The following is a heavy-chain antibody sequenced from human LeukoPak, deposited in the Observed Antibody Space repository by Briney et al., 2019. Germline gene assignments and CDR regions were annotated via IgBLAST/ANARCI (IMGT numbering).Heavy chain of an antibody. V-gene: IGHV3-30-3*01. D-gene: IGHD3-10*01. Sequence: GGSLRLSCAASGFTFRNYVIHWVRQAPGKGLEWVAVTSSDLNVKLYADSVKGRFTISRDNSRSTLYLQMNSLRPEDAAIYYCAREGYYGSGSPPSLYFDHWGQGTLVTVSS. CDR3: AREGYYGSGSPPSLYFDH. CDR1: GFTFRNYV. CDR2: TSSDLNVK. J-gene: IGHJ4*02.